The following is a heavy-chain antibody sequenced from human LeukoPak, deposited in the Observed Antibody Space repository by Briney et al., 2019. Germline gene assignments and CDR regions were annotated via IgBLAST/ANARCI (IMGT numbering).Heavy chain of an antibody. CDR1: GYTFTSYA. J-gene: IGHJ6*02. CDR2: INAGNGNT. Sequence: ASVNVSCKASGYTFTSYAMHWVRQAPGQRLEWMGWINAGNGNTKYSQKFQGRVTITRDTSASTAYMELSSLRSEDTAVYYCARVRGGCYQIDYYYYGMDVWGQGTTVTVSS. V-gene: IGHV1-3*01. CDR3: ARVRGGCYQIDYYYYGMDV. D-gene: IGHD1-26*01.